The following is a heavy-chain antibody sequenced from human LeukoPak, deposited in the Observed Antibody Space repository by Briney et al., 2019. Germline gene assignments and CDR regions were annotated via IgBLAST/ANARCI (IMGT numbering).Heavy chain of an antibody. Sequence: PGGSLRLSCAASGFTFSSYAMSWVRQAPGKGLEWVSSISSSSYIYYADSVKGRFTISRDNAKNSLYLQMNSLRAEDTAVYYCARVYDSSGPVDYWGQGTLVTVSS. J-gene: IGHJ4*02. CDR3: ARVYDSSGPVDY. CDR2: ISSSSYI. CDR1: GFTFSSYA. D-gene: IGHD3-22*01. V-gene: IGHV3-21*01.